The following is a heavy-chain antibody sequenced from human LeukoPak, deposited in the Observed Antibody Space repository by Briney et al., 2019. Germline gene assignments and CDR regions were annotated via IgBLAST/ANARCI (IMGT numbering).Heavy chain of an antibody. Sequence: KSSETLSLTCTVSGVSIGSTTYYWGWIRQPPGKGLEWIGSIYHSGSTYYNPSLKSRVTISVDTSKNQFSLKRSSVTAADTAVYYCARDLWGGWLQPQTLYNWFDPWGQGTLVTVSS. CDR3: ARDLWGGWLQPQTLYNWFDP. CDR2: IYHSGST. V-gene: IGHV4-39*07. J-gene: IGHJ5*02. CDR1: GVSIGSTTYY. D-gene: IGHD5-24*01.